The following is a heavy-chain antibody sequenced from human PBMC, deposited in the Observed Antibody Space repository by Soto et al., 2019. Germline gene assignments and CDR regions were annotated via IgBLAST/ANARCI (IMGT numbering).Heavy chain of an antibody. J-gene: IGHJ6*02. D-gene: IGHD3-10*01. V-gene: IGHV4-59*01. CDR2: IYYSGET. Sequence: QVQLQESGPGLVKPSETLSLTCTVSGDSISRYYWSWIRLSPGKGLEWIGYIYYSGETNYNPSVXRXAXIXXDRTKNQFSLKRSSVTAADTAVYYCARDQGGEFLKGSGMDVWGQGTTVTVSS. CDR3: ARDQGGEFLKGSGMDV. CDR1: GDSISRYY.